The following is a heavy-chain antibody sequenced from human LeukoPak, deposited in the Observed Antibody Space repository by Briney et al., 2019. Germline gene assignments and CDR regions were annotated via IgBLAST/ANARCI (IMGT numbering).Heavy chain of an antibody. D-gene: IGHD4-11*01. CDR2: FDPEDGET. V-gene: IGHV1-24*01. CDR3: ATHSLGLHPYYFDY. Sequence: GASVKVSCKVSGYTLTELSMHWVRQAPGKGLEWMGGFDPEDGETIYAQKFQGRVTMTEDTSTDTAYMELSSLRSEDTAVYYCATHSLGLHPYYFDYWGQGTLVTVSS. J-gene: IGHJ4*02. CDR1: GYTLTELS.